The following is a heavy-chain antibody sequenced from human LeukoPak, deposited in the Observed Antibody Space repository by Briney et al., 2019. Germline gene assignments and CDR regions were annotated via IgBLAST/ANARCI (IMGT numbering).Heavy chain of an antibody. D-gene: IGHD1-26*01. J-gene: IGHJ4*02. Sequence: GGSLRLSCAASGFTFSSYDMNWVRQAPGKGPEWVSSISSGGSHIYYADSLKGRFTISRDNAKYSLYLQMNSLGVEDTAVYDCARDLLASGDYWGQGTLVTVSS. CDR3: ARDLLASGDY. CDR1: GFTFSSYD. V-gene: IGHV3-21*01. CDR2: ISSGGSHI.